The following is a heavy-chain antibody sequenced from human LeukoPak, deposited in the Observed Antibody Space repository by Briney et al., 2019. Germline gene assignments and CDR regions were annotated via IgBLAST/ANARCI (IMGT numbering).Heavy chain of an antibody. Sequence: KVSCKASGYTFTSYWIGWVRQMPGKGLEWMGTIHPYDSDTTYSPSFQGQVTISADKSITTAYLQWSSLKASDTAMYYCARRGRDCSGGSCYRYLNAFDIWGQGTMVTVSS. J-gene: IGHJ3*02. CDR1: GYTFTSYW. D-gene: IGHD2-15*01. CDR2: IHPYDSDT. CDR3: ARRGRDCSGGSCYRYLNAFDI. V-gene: IGHV5-51*01.